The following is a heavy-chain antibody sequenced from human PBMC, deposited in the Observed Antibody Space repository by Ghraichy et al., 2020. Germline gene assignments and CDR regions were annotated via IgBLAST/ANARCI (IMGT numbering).Heavy chain of an antibody. Sequence: ASVKVSCKASGYTFTGYYMHWVRQAPGQGLEWMGWINPNSGGTNYAQKFQGRVTMTRDTSISTAYMELSRLRSDDTAVYYCARDPVPDLPGLQSFYYYYYGMDVWGQGTTVTVSS. J-gene: IGHJ6*02. V-gene: IGHV1-2*02. CDR2: INPNSGGT. D-gene: IGHD2-2*01. CDR3: ARDPVPDLPGLQSFYYYYYGMDV. CDR1: GYTFTGYY.